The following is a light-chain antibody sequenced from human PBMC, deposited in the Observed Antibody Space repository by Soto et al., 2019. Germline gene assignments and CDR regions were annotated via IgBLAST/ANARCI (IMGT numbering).Light chain of an antibody. J-gene: IGKJ1*01. V-gene: IGKV3-20*01. CDR3: QQYGSSPRT. CDR2: AAS. CDR1: QSVSSNY. Sequence: EIVLTQSPATLSLSPGERATLSCRASQSVSSNYLAWYQQKPGQAPRLLIFAASSRNTGIPDRFSGSGSGTDFTLTISRLEPQDFAVYHCQQYGSSPRTFGQGTKVEIK.